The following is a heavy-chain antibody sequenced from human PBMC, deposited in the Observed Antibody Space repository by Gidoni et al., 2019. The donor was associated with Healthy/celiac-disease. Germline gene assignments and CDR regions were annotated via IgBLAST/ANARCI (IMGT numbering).Heavy chain of an antibody. Sequence: EVQLVESGGGLVQPGGSLRLSCAASGFTFSSYSMNWVRQAPGKGLEWVSYISSSSSTIYYADSVKGRFTISRDNAKNSLYLQMNSLRAEDTAVYYCAIVTAGVEDYWGQGTLVTVSS. D-gene: IGHD1-20*01. CDR1: GFTFSSYS. CDR2: ISSSSSTI. CDR3: AIVTAGVEDY. J-gene: IGHJ4*02. V-gene: IGHV3-48*04.